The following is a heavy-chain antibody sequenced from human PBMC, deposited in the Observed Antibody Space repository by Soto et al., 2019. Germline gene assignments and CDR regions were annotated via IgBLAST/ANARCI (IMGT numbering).Heavy chain of an antibody. CDR3: AGEIASGY. J-gene: IGHJ4*02. CDR1: GLTFSTSG. V-gene: IGHV3-30*03. Sequence: QVQLVESGGGVVQPGTSLRLSCVASGLTFSTSGMHWVRQAPGKGLEWVAVISRDGSVKYYADSVKGRFTISRDTSKNTLYLQMISLRAEDTAVYYCAGEIASGYWGQGTLVTVSS. D-gene: IGHD2-21*01. CDR2: ISRDGSVK.